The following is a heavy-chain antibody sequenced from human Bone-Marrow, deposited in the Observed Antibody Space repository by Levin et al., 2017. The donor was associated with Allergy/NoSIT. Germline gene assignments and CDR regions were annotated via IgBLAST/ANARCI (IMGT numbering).Heavy chain of an antibody. CDR1: GFTFSDYY. CDR2: ISSSGSTI. D-gene: IGHD3-3*01. CDR3: ARDGGLIDY. V-gene: IGHV3-11*01. J-gene: IGHJ4*02. Sequence: LSLTCAASGFTFSDYYMSWIRQSPGKGLEWVSYISSSGSTIYYAESVRGRFTISRDNAKNSLYMQMNSLRYEDTAVYYCARDGGLIDYWGQGTLVTVSS.